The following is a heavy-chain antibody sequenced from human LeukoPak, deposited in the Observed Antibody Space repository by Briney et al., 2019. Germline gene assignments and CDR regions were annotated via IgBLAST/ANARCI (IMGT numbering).Heavy chain of an antibody. Sequence: GGSLRLSCAASGFTFSGYDMHWVRQTTGKGLEWVSAICTTGDTYYAGSVKGRFTISRENAKNSLYLQMNSLRAGDTAVYYCARANLGTGYGLDIWGQGTMVTVSS. V-gene: IGHV3-13*04. D-gene: IGHD2-15*01. J-gene: IGHJ3*02. CDR1: GFTFSGYD. CDR2: ICTTGDT. CDR3: ARANLGTGYGLDI.